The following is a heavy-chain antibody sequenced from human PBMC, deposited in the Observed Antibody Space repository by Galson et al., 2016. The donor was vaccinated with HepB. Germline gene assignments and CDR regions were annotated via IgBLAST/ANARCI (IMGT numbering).Heavy chain of an antibody. J-gene: IGHJ5*02. CDR3: ARGLGAPGCS. D-gene: IGHD3-16*01. CDR1: GFSISFGYY. CDR2: IHNSGTT. V-gene: IGHV4-38-2*02. Sequence: ETLSLTCNVSGFSISFGYYWGWIRQPPGKGLEWVGSIHNSGTTYSNPSLESRVPLSVDTSQNQFSLRLSSVTAADTAVYYCARGLGAPGCSWGQGTLVTVSS.